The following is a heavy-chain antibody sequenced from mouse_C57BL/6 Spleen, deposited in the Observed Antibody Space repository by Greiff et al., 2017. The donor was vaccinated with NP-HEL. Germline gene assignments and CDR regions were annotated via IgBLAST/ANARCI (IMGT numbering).Heavy chain of an antibody. Sequence: EVQGVESGGGLVKPGGSLKLSCAASGFTFSSYAMSWVRQTPEKRLEWVATISDGGSYTYYPDNVKGRFTISRDNAKNNLYLQMSHLKSEDTAMYYCARDRDDYGSSSGFAYWGQGTLVTVSA. CDR2: ISDGGSYT. CDR1: GFTFSSYA. D-gene: IGHD1-1*01. J-gene: IGHJ3*01. CDR3: ARDRDDYGSSSGFAY. V-gene: IGHV5-4*01.